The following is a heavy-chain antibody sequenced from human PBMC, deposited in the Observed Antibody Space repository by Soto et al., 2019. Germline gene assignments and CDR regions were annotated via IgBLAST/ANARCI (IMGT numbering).Heavy chain of an antibody. V-gene: IGHV4-59*01. Sequence: SETLSLTCTVSGGSISSYYWSWIRQPPGKGLEWIGYIYYSGSTNYNPSLKSRVTISVDTSKNQFSLKLSSVTAADTAVYYCARTRPTDGMDVWGQGTTVTVSS. CDR3: ARTRPTDGMDV. J-gene: IGHJ6*02. CDR1: GGSISSYY. D-gene: IGHD6-6*01. CDR2: IYYSGST.